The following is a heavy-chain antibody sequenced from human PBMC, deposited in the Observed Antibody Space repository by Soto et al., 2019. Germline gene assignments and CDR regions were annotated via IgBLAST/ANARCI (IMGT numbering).Heavy chain of an antibody. CDR1: GGPISSSSYY. D-gene: IGHD1-1*01. V-gene: IGHV4-39*01. CDR2: IYYSGST. J-gene: IGHJ4*02. Sequence: TLSLTCTVSGGPISSSSYYWGWIRQPPGKGLEWIGNIYYSGSTYYNPSLKSRVTISVDTSKNHFSLKLSSVTAADTAVYYCARHGPLSNKWNHLDYWGQGTLVTVSS. CDR3: ARHGPLSNKWNHLDY.